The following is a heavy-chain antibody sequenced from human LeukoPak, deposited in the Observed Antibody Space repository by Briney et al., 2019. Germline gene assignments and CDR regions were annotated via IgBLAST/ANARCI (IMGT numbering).Heavy chain of an antibody. V-gene: IGHV1-24*01. Sequence: APVKVSCKVSGYTLTDLSIHWVRQAPGKGLEWIGGYDPDASDTVSAQNFQGRVAMTEDTSTDTAYMELSSLRSEDTAVYFCATTTITAVSWYFDLWGRGTLVTVSS. CDR2: YDPDASDT. CDR1: GYTLTDLS. D-gene: IGHD4-17*01. J-gene: IGHJ2*01. CDR3: ATTTITAVSWYFDL.